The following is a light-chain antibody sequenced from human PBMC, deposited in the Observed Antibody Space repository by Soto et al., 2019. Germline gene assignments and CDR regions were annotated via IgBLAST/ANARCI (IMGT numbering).Light chain of an antibody. CDR3: QQYNSYSLIT. J-gene: IGKJ3*01. V-gene: IGKV1-5*01. CDR2: DAS. Sequence: DIQMTQSPSTLSASVGDRVTITCRASQSISSWLAWYQQKPGKAPKLLIYDASSLESGVPSRFSGSRSGTEFTPTFSSVQPDDFATYYCQQYNSYSLITFGPGTKVDIK. CDR1: QSISSW.